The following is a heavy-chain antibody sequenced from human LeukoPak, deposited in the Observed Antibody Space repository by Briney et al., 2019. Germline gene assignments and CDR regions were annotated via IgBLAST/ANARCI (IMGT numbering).Heavy chain of an antibody. CDR3: ARDQDSGYDFRPNWFDP. V-gene: IGHV3-48*04. CDR2: ITGSGTTT. Sequence: PGGSLRLSCTASGFAFSNYGINWVRRAPSKGLEWVSGITGSGTTTYYADSLKGRVTISRDNAKNSLYLQMNSLRAEDTAVYYCARDQDSGYDFRPNWFDPWGQGTLVTVSS. J-gene: IGHJ5*02. D-gene: IGHD5-12*01. CDR1: GFAFSNYG.